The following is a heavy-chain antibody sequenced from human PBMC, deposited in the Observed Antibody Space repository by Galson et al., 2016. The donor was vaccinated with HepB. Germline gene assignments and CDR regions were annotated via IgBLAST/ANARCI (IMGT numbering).Heavy chain of an antibody. Sequence: SLRLSCAASGFTFSDYFMSWIRQAPGKGLEWISYISSIGSTIYYADSLEGRFTISRDKAKNSLYLQMNSLRAEDTAVYYCAKESRPFAVVTSFDYWGQGTLVTVSS. D-gene: IGHD4-23*01. CDR3: AKESRPFAVVTSFDY. CDR2: ISSIGSTI. CDR1: GFTFSDYF. J-gene: IGHJ4*02. V-gene: IGHV3-11*01.